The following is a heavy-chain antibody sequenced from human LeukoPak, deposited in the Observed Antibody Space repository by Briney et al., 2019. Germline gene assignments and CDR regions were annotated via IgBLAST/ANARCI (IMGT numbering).Heavy chain of an antibody. J-gene: IGHJ6*03. Sequence: HAGGSLRLSCAASGFTFSSYEMNWVRQAPGKGLEWVSYISSSGSTIYYADSVKGRFTISRDNAKNSLYLQMNSLRAEDMALYYCAKDRAPYYYDSSVFLGSMDVWGKGTTVTVSS. CDR3: AKDRAPYYYDSSVFLGSMDV. CDR1: GFTFSSYE. CDR2: ISSSGSTI. D-gene: IGHD3-22*01. V-gene: IGHV3-48*03.